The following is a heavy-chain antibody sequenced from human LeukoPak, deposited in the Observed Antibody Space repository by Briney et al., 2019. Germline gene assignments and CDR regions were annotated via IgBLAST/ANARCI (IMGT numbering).Heavy chain of an antibody. Sequence: SVKVSCKASGGTFSSYAISWVRQAPGQGLEWMGGIIPIFGTANYAQKFQGRVTITADKSTSTAYMELSSPRSEDTAVYYCARGDDILTGSDYWGQGTLVTVSS. V-gene: IGHV1-69*06. D-gene: IGHD3-9*01. CDR1: GGTFSSYA. CDR3: ARGDDILTGSDY. CDR2: IIPIFGTA. J-gene: IGHJ4*02.